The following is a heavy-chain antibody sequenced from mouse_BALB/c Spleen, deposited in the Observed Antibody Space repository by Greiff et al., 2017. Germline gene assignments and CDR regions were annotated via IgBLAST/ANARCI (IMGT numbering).Heavy chain of an antibody. Sequence: EVKLMESGPGLVKPSQSLSLTCTVTGYSITSDYAWNWIRQFPGNKLEWMGYISYSGSTSYNPSLKSRISITRDTSKNQFFLQLNSVTTEDTATYYCAREDYGDCYWYFDVWGAGTTVTVSS. J-gene: IGHJ1*01. V-gene: IGHV3-2*02. D-gene: IGHD1-1*01. CDR1: GYSITSDYA. CDR2: ISYSGST. CDR3: AREDYGDCYWYFDV.